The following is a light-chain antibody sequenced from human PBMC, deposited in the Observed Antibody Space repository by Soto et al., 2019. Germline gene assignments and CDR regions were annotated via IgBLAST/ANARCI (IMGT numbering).Light chain of an antibody. CDR1: QSVGSD. J-gene: IGKJ5*01. CDR3: QQRYNWPPT. CDR2: GAS. V-gene: IGKV3-15*01. Sequence: EIVMTQSPATLSVSPGERATLSCRASQSVGSDLAWYQQKPGQAPRLVIYGASTRATGVPARFSGSGSGTEFTLTINSLEPEDFAVYYCQQRYNWPPTFGQGTRLEI.